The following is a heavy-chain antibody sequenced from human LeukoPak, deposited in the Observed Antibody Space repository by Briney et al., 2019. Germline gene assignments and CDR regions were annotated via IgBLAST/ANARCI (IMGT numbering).Heavy chain of an antibody. CDR1: GGSISGYY. D-gene: IGHD5-12*01. V-gene: IGHV4-59*08. CDR3: ASHGSSDHDVLT. CDR2: VYYTGTT. Sequence: SETLSLTCSVSGGSISGYYWNWIRRPPGKGLEWIGYVYYTGTTSYNPSLKSRLSISVDTSKSQFFLKLSSVTAADTAVYYCASHGSSDHDVLTWGQGTLVTVSS. J-gene: IGHJ4*02.